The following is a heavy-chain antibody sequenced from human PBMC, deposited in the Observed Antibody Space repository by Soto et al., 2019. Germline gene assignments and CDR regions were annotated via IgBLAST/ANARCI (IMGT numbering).Heavy chain of an antibody. D-gene: IGHD1-7*01. CDR2: INHSGST. Sequence: SETLSLTCAVYGGSFSGYYWSWIRQPPGKGLEWIGEINHSGSTNYNPSLKSRVTITVDTSKNQFSLKLSSVTAADTAVYYCARGPNRNDWNYDIAFDIWGQGTMVTVSS. CDR1: GGSFSGYY. J-gene: IGHJ3*02. V-gene: IGHV4-34*01. CDR3: ARGPNRNDWNYDIAFDI.